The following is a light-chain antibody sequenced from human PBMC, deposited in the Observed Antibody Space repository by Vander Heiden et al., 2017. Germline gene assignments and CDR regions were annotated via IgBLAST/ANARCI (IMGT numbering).Light chain of an antibody. CDR1: DSNIGTNT. Sequence: QSVLTQPPSASGTPGQRVTLSCSGTDSNIGTNTVHWYQHLPGTAPKVLIYTNNQRPSGVPDRFSGSKSGASASLAISGLQSEDEADYYCSSWDDSLTGWVFGGGTKLTVL. J-gene: IGLJ3*02. V-gene: IGLV1-44*01. CDR3: SSWDDSLTGWV. CDR2: TNN.